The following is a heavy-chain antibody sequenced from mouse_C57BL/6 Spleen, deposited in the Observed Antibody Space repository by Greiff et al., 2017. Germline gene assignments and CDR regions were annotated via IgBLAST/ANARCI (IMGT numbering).Heavy chain of an antibody. J-gene: IGHJ3*01. Sequence: EVKLQESGGDLVKPGGSLKLSCAASGFTFSSYGMSWVRQTPDKRLEWVATISSGGSYTYYPDSVKGRFTISRDKAKNTLYLQMSSLKAEDTAMYYCARLNGSSSLAYWGQGTLVTVAA. D-gene: IGHD1-1*01. CDR1: GFTFSSYG. CDR3: ARLNGSSSLAY. V-gene: IGHV5-6*01. CDR2: ISSGGSYT.